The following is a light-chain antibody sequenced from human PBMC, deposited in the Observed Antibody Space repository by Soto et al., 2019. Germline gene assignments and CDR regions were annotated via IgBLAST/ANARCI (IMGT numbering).Light chain of an antibody. CDR2: AAS. J-gene: IGKJ5*01. CDR1: QGISSY. Sequence: AIRMTQSPSSFSASTGDRVTITCRASQGISSYLAWYQQKPGKAPKLLIYAASTLQSGVPSRFSGSGSGTEFTLTVSSLQPDDFATYYCHQYHNFPRTFGQGTRLEIK. V-gene: IGKV1-8*01. CDR3: HQYHNFPRT.